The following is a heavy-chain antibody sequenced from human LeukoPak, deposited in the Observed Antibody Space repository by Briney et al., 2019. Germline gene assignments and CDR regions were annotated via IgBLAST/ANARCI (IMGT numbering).Heavy chain of an antibody. D-gene: IGHD3-3*01. V-gene: IGHV3-11*01. CDR1: GFTLTNSA. CDR2: ISSSGSTI. CDR3: ARDTIFGDYSNYYYYGMDV. Sequence: GGSLRLSCAASGFTLTNSAMSWIRQAPGKGLEWVSYISSSGSTIYYADSVKGRFTISRDNAKNSLYLQMNSLRAEDTAVYYCARDTIFGDYSNYYYYGMDVWGQGTTVTVSS. J-gene: IGHJ6*02.